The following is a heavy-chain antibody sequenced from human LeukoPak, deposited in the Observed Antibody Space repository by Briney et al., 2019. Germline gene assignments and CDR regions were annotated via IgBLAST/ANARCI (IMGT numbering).Heavy chain of an antibody. Sequence: PGGSLRLSCAASGFTFSSYGMHWVRQAPGKGLEWVAFIRYDGSNKYYADSVKGRFTISRDNSKNTLYLQMNSLRAEDTAVYYCASSAPEWELLHSGDYYYYYMDVWGKGTTVTVSS. CDR2: IRYDGSNK. D-gene: IGHD1-26*01. V-gene: IGHV3-30*02. J-gene: IGHJ6*03. CDR3: ASSAPEWELLHSGDYYYYYMDV. CDR1: GFTFSSYG.